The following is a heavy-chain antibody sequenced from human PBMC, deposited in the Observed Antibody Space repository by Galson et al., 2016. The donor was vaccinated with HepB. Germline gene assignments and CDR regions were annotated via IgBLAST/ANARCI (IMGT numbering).Heavy chain of an antibody. D-gene: IGHD6-6*01. J-gene: IGHJ4*02. Sequence: SLRLSCAASGFTFDDYAMHWVRQVSGRGLEWVSGVTWNSENIGYADSVKGRFTISRDNANNSLYLQMNSLRAEDTAVYYCAKGRVGYRRSSNIDYWGQGTLVTVSS. CDR2: VTWNSENI. CDR1: GFTFDDYA. V-gene: IGHV3-9*01. CDR3: AKGRVGYRRSSNIDY.